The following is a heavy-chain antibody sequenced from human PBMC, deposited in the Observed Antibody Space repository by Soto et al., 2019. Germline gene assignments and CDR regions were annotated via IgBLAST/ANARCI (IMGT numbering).Heavy chain of an antibody. J-gene: IGHJ4*02. V-gene: IGHV3-21*06. D-gene: IGHD3-10*01. CDR3: ARDPLWFGEIGYFDY. CDR1: GFTFSSYA. CDR2: IDSSSSFI. Sequence: GGSLRLSCAASGFTFSSYAMSWVRQAPGKGLEWISSIDSSSSFIYYADSVKGRFTISRDNAKNSVFLHMSSLRADDTAVYYCARDPLWFGEIGYFDYWGQGALVTVSS.